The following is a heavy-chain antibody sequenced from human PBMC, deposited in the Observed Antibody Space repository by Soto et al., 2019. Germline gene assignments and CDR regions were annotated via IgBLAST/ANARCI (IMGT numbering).Heavy chain of an antibody. J-gene: IGHJ6*02. CDR3: ARALSGGLVRATNYYYYGMDV. CDR2: INPSGGST. Sequence: ASVKVSCKASGYTFTSYYMHWVRQAPGQGLEWMGIINPSGGSTSYAQKFQGRVTMTRDTSTRTVYMELSSLRSEDTAVYYCARALSGGLVRATNYYYYGMDVWGQGTTVTVSS. V-gene: IGHV1-46*01. CDR1: GYTFTSYY. D-gene: IGHD1-26*01.